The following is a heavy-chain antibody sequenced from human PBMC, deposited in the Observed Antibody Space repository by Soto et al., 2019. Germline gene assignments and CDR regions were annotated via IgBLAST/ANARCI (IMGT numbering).Heavy chain of an antibody. D-gene: IGHD2-2*01. J-gene: IGHJ5*02. CDR3: ARDIVVVPAAPSSQKAWPQYNWFDP. CDR1: GGTFSSYT. Sequence: ASVKVSCKASGGTFSSYTISWVRQAPGQGLEWMGRIIPILGIANYAQKFQGRVTITADKSTSTAYMELSSLRSEDTAVYYCARDIVVVPAAPSSQKAWPQYNWFDPWGQGTLVTVSS. CDR2: IIPILGIA. V-gene: IGHV1-69*04.